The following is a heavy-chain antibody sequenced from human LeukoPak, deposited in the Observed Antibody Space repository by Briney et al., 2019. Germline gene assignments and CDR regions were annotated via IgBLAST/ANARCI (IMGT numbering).Heavy chain of an antibody. CDR1: GGSISSSSYY. D-gene: IGHD5-18*01. CDR2: IYYSGST. J-gene: IGHJ3*02. Sequence: SETLSLTCTVSGGSISSSSYYWGWIRQPPGKGLEWIGSIYYSGSTYYNPSLKSRVTISVDTSKNQFSLKLSSVTAADTAVYYCARRMRGYSYAYYIWGQGTMVTVSS. CDR3: ARRMRGYSYAYYI. V-gene: IGHV4-39*07.